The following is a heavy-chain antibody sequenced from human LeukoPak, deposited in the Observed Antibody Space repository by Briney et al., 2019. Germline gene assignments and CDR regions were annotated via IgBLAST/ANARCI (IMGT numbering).Heavy chain of an antibody. CDR1: GGSISSGGYY. CDR2: IYYSGST. Sequence: SETLSLTCTVSGGSISSGGYYWSWIRQHPGKGLEWIGYIYYSGSTYYNPSLKSRVTISVDTSKNQFSLKLSSVTAADTAVYYCAGRYCSSTSCSIHYYYYGMDVWGQGTTDTVSS. J-gene: IGHJ6*02. CDR3: AGRYCSSTSCSIHYYYYGMDV. V-gene: IGHV4-31*03. D-gene: IGHD2-2*01.